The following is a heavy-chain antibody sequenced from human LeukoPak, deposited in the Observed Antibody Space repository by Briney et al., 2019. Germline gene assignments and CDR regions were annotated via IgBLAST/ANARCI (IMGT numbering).Heavy chain of an antibody. Sequence: SETLSLTCAVYGGSFSGYYWSWIRQTPGKGLEWIGEINHSGSTNYNPSLKSRVTISVDTSKNQFSLKLSSVTAADTAVYYCARESIAAADFDYWGQGTLVTVSS. J-gene: IGHJ4*02. CDR2: INHSGST. CDR3: ARESIAAADFDY. D-gene: IGHD6-13*01. V-gene: IGHV4-34*01. CDR1: GGSFSGYY.